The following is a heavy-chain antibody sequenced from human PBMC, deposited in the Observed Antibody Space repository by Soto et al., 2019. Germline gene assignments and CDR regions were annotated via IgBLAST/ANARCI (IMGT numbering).Heavy chain of an antibody. CDR2: IQSGGST. CDR1: GFIVSSSY. V-gene: IGHV3-66*01. J-gene: IGHJ6*04. Sequence: EVQLVESGGGLVQPGGSLRLSCAASGFIVSSSYLSWVRQASGKGLEWVSLIQSGGSTYYAGSVKGRFTISKDNSENTLFSQMTSLRVEDTAMYYGTRGDVYWSSGGCDGVPMDVWGKGTTVTVSA. CDR3: TRGDVYWSSGGCDGVPMDV. D-gene: IGHD2-15*01.